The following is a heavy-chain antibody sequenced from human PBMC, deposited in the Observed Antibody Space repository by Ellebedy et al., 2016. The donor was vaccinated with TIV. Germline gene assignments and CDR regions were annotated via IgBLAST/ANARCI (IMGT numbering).Heavy chain of an antibody. CDR1: GYTFTSYG. CDR3: ARIGGGVSGTSFDV. Sequence: AASVKVSCKASGYTFTSYGISWVRQAPGRGLEWMGWPSSYNGNTKYAQKFQGRVTMTTDTSTSTTYMELRGLRSDDTALYYCARIGGGVSGTSFDVWGQGTIVTVSS. V-gene: IGHV1-18*04. J-gene: IGHJ3*01. CDR2: PSSYNGNT. D-gene: IGHD3-16*01.